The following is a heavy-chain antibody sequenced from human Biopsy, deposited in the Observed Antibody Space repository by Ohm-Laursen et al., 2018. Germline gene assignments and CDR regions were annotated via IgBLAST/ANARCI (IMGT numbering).Heavy chain of an antibody. CDR1: GGSISNYF. CDR2: FRFEDRT. V-gene: IGHV4-59*01. D-gene: IGHD1-26*01. Sequence: SETLSLTCVVSGGSISNYFWTWIRQPPGKGLEWIGYFRFEDRTSYNSSLKSRVTMSADTSKNQFSLRLSSVTAADTAVYYCALGGGSYVNFDYWGQGTLVTVSS. CDR3: ALGGGSYVNFDY. J-gene: IGHJ4*02.